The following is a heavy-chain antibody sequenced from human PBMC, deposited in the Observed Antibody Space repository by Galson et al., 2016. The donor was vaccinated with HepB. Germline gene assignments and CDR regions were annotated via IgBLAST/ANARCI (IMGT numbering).Heavy chain of an antibody. CDR2: VFKRGST. CDR1: GGSISSDSYY. V-gene: IGHV4-61*02. D-gene: IGHD4-17*01. J-gene: IGHJ6*03. CDR3: ARGSYGDPPYYYYYMDV. Sequence: TLSLTCTVSGGSISSDSYYWSWIRQPAGKGLEWIGRVFKRGSTNYNPSLQSRITISVDTSKNQFSLRVSSVTAADTAVYYCARGSYGDPPYYYYYMDVWGKGTTVTVSS.